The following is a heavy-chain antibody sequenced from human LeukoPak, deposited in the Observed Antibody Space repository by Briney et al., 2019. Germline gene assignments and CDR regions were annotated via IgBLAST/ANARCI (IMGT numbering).Heavy chain of an antibody. D-gene: IGHD3-22*01. CDR3: ARHADSSGYYFFDY. CDR1: GGSISYGSYY. V-gene: IGHV4-39*01. J-gene: IGHJ4*02. CDR2: IYYGGSS. Sequence: PSETLSLTCTVSGGSISYGSYYWVWIRQPPGKGLEWIGNIYYGGSSYYNPSLKSRVTISVDTSKNQFSLTLSSVTAADTAVYYCARHADSSGYYFFDYWGQGTQVTVSS.